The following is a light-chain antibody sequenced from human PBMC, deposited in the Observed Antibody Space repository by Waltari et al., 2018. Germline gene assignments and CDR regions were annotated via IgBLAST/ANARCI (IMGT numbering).Light chain of an antibody. V-gene: IGLV1-47*02. CDR2: TNN. CDR3: AAWDDSLSAMV. J-gene: IGLJ2*01. Sequence: QSVLTPPPSASGTPGQRVTISCSGSSSNIGSNYVYWYQQLPGTAPKLLIYTNNQRPSGVPDRFSDSKSGTSASLVISGLRSEDEADYYCAAWDDSLSAMVFGGGTKLTVL. CDR1: SSNIGSNY.